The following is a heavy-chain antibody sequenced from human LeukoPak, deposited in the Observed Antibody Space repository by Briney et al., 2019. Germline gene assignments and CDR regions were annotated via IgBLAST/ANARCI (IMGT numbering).Heavy chain of an antibody. V-gene: IGHV3-21*01. CDR2: ISSSSSYT. CDR3: ARDTALDY. D-gene: IGHD4-17*01. CDR1: GFSFRSYT. Sequence: GGSLRLSCAASGFSFRSYTMDWVRQAPGKGLEWVSSISSSSSYTYYAESVKGRFTISRDNAKNSLFLQMTSLRAEDTGVYYCARDTALDYWGQGTLVTVSS. J-gene: IGHJ4*02.